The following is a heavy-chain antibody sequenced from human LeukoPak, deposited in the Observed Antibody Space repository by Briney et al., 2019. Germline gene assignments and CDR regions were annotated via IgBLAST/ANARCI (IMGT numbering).Heavy chain of an antibody. D-gene: IGHD4-11*01. CDR2: MNPNSGGT. Sequence: ASVKASCKASGYTFTSYDINWVRQATGQGLEWMGWMNPNSGGTNYAQKFQGRVTMTRDTSISTAYMELSRLRSDDTAVYYCARPHTVLYNWFDPWGQGTLVTVSS. V-gene: IGHV1-2*02. CDR1: GYTFTSYD. CDR3: ARPHTVLYNWFDP. J-gene: IGHJ5*02.